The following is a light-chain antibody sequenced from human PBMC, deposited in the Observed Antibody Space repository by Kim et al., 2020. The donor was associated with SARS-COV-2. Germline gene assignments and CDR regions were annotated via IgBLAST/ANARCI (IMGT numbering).Light chain of an antibody. CDR3: QQYDRSPPWT. J-gene: IGKJ1*01. CDR1: PSLSSSY. Sequence: PGERATLSCRASPSLSSSYLAWYQQKPGQAPRLLIYGASSRATGIPDRFSGSGSGADFTLTVSRLEPEDFAVYYCQQYDRSPPWTFGQGTKVDIK. V-gene: IGKV3-20*01. CDR2: GAS.